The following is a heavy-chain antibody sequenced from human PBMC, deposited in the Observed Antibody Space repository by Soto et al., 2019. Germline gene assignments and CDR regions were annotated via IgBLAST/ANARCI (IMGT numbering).Heavy chain of an antibody. Sequence: GSLRLSCAASGFIFSSYGMHWVRQAPGKGLEWGAGISYDGSNKYHADSVKCRFTISRDNSKNTLYLQMNSLRDEDTAVYYCARDLSCRGGSCYPPHGWFAPWGPGTLVTVSS. V-gene: IGHV3-30*03. CDR2: ISYDGSNK. D-gene: IGHD2-15*01. CDR3: ARDLSCRGGSCYPPHGWFAP. CDR1: GFIFSSYG. J-gene: IGHJ5*02.